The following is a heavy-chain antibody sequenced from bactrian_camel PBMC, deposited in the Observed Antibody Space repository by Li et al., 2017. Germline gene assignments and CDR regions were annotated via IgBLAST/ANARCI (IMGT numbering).Heavy chain of an antibody. CDR2: FNSDGST. D-gene: IGHD2*01. Sequence: VQLVESGGGSVQAGGSLRLSCTVSGYTLERYCMGWFRRQGPSKERVGVAAFNSDGSTSYVESVKGRFTISRDDAKRTLSLQMNNLKLEDTAMYFCAAKEGSGGYWGCSPEARDDFGYWGQGTQVTVS. J-gene: IGHJ6*01. CDR1: GYTLERYC. CDR3: AAKEGSGGYWGCSPEARDDFGY. V-gene: IGHV3S67*01.